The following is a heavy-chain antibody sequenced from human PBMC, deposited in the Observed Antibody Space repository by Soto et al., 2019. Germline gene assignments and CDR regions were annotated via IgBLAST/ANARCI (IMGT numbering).Heavy chain of an antibody. J-gene: IGHJ4*02. Sequence: GESLKISCKGSGYSFTSYWIGWVRQMPGKGLEWMGIIYPGDSDTRYSPSFQGQVTISADKSISTAYLQWSSLKASDTAMYYCAREKLSQLTTVTTQYFDYWGQGTLVTVSS. CDR3: AREKLSQLTTVTTQYFDY. D-gene: IGHD4-17*01. V-gene: IGHV5-51*01. CDR1: GYSFTSYW. CDR2: IYPGDSDT.